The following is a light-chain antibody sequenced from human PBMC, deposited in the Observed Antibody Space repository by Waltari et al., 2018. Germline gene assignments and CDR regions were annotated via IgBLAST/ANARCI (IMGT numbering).Light chain of an antibody. CDR2: GNI. CDR3: VTWDDRLNGWV. V-gene: IGLV1-44*01. CDR1: SPNIGNNV. J-gene: IGLJ3*02. Sequence: QSVLTQPPSVSGTPGQRVTISCSGGSPNIGNNVVNWYQQIPGTAPKLLIYGNIHRPSGVPDRFSGSKSGTSASLAIGGLQSQDEADYYCVTWDDRLNGWVFGGGTKLTVL.